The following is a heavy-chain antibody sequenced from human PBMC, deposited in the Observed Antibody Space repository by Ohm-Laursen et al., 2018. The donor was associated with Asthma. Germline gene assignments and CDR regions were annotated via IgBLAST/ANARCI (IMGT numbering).Heavy chain of an antibody. J-gene: IGHJ4*02. CDR1: GFTFSSYG. Sequence: SLRLSCAASGFTFSSYGMHWARQAPGKGLEWVAVISYDGSNKYYADSVKGRFTISRDNSKNTLYLQMNSLRAEDTAVYYCARDMGHSGYDSYDYWGQGTLVTVSS. D-gene: IGHD5-12*01. CDR3: ARDMGHSGYDSYDY. V-gene: IGHV3-33*05. CDR2: ISYDGSNK.